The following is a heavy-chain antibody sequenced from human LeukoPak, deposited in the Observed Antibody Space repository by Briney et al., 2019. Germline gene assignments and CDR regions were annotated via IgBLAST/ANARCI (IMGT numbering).Heavy chain of an antibody. D-gene: IGHD3-22*01. CDR1: GGSISSGGYY. Sequence: PSETLSLTCAVSGGSISSGGYYWSWIRQHPGKGLEWIEYIYYSGSTYYNPSLKSRVTISVDTSKNQFSLKLSAVTAADTAVYFCARALDYYDSSGYLGTTTYYFDYWGHGTLVTVSS. V-gene: IGHV4-31*11. J-gene: IGHJ4*01. CDR3: ARALDYYDSSGYLGTTTYYFDY. CDR2: IYYSGST.